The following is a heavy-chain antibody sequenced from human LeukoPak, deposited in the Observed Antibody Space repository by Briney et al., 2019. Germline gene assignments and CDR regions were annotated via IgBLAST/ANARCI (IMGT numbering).Heavy chain of an antibody. CDR2: IKLDGSEK. D-gene: IGHD3-10*01. J-gene: IGHJ4*02. V-gene: IGHV3-7*03. Sequence: PGGSLRLSCVASGFSFGKYWMSWVRQAPGKGLEWVANIKLDGSEKNYVDSVKGRFTISRDNTKNSLYLQMNSLRAEDTAVFYCAKGHYYGSGSLDYWGQGTLVTVSS. CDR1: GFSFGKYW. CDR3: AKGHYYGSGSLDY.